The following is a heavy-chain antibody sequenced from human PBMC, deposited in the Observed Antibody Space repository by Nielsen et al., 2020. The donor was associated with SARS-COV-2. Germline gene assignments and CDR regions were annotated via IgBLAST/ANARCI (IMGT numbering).Heavy chain of an antibody. CDR1: GFTFSSYS. CDR2: ISSSSSYI. V-gene: IGHV3-21*04. Sequence: GGSLRLSCAASGFTFSSYSMNWVRQAPGKGLEWVSSISSSSSYIYYADSVKGRFTISRDNSKNTLCLQMNSLRAEDTAVYYCAKDFCSSTSCPPWYYYYGMDVWGQGTTVTVSS. D-gene: IGHD2-2*01. J-gene: IGHJ6*02. CDR3: AKDFCSSTSCPPWYYYYGMDV.